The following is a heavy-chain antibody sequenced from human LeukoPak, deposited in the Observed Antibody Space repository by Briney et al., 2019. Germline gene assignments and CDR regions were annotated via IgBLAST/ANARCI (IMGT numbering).Heavy chain of an antibody. Sequence: GGSLRLSCAASGFTFSSYWVSWVRQAPGKGLEWVANIKQDGSEKYYVDSVKGRFTISRDNAKNSLYLQMNSLRAEDTAVYYCARSGGDCWGQGTLVTVSS. V-gene: IGHV3-7*01. CDR2: IKQDGSEK. J-gene: IGHJ4*02. CDR1: GFTFSSYW. CDR3: ARSGGDC. D-gene: IGHD2-15*01.